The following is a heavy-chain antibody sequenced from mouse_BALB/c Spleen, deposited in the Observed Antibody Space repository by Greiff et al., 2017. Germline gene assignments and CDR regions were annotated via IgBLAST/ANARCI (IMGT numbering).Heavy chain of an antibody. D-gene: IGHD1-1*01. V-gene: IGHV5-17*02. CDR2: ISSGSSTI. Sequence: EVKLMESGGGLVQPGGSRKLSCAASGFTFSSFGMHWVRQAPEKGLEWVAYISSGSSTIYYADTVKGRFTISRDNPKNTLFLQMTSLRSEDTAMYYCARSRVYYGSSLFDYWGQGTTLTVSS. CDR1: GFTFSSFG. CDR3: ARSRVYYGSSLFDY. J-gene: IGHJ2*01.